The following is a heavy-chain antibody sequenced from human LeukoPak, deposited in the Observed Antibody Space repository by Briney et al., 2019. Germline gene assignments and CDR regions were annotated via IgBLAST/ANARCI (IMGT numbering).Heavy chain of an antibody. V-gene: IGHV3-48*01. D-gene: IGHD4-23*01. CDR2: ISSSSSTI. CDR1: GFTFSSYS. Sequence: GGSLRLSCAASGFTFSSYSMNWVRQAPGKGLEWVSYISSSSSTIYYADSVKGRFTISRDNAKNSLYLQMNSLRAEDTAVYYCAKVGSYGGNAGYFDYWGQGTLVTVSS. CDR3: AKVGSYGGNAGYFDY. J-gene: IGHJ4*02.